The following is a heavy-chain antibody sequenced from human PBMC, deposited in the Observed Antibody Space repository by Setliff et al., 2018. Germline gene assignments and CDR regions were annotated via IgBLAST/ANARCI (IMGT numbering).Heavy chain of an antibody. J-gene: IGHJ4*02. CDR2: IYYSGST. D-gene: IGHD3-3*01. CDR3: ARRETYYNFWSGYYAY. V-gene: IGHV4-39*07. CDR1: GGSISSSSYY. Sequence: SETLSLTGTVSGGSISSSSYYWGWIRQPPGKGLEWIGSIYYSGSTYYNPSLKSRVTISVDTSKNQFSLKLSSETAADTAVYYCARRETYYNFWSGYYAYWGQGSLVTVSS.